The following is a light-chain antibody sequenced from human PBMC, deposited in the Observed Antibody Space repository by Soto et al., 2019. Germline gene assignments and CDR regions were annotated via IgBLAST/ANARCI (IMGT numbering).Light chain of an antibody. CDR2: DAS. CDR1: QSISSW. Sequence: DIQMTQSPSTLSASVGDRVTITCRASQSISSWLAWYQQKPGKAPKLLIYDASSLESGVPSRFSGSGAGTEFSRAIRSLQPDAFATYYLQQYNSYRTFGQGTKVEIK. CDR3: QQYNSYRT. V-gene: IGKV1-5*01. J-gene: IGKJ1*01.